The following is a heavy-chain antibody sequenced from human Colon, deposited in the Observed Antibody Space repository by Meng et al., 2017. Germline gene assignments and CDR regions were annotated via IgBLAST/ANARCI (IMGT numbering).Heavy chain of an antibody. V-gene: IGHV3-48*03. CDR2: ISSSGSTI. J-gene: IGHJ5*02. Sequence: GESLKISCAASGFTFSSYEMNWVRQVPGKGLEWVSYISSSGSTIYYADSVKGRFTISRDNAKNSLYLQMNSLRAEDTAVYYCARQAVAGTVNWFDPWGQGTLVTVSS. CDR3: ARQAVAGTVNWFDP. D-gene: IGHD6-19*01. CDR1: GFTFSSYE.